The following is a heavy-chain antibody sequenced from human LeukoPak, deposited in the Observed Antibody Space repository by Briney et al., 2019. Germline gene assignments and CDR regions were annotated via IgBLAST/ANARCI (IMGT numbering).Heavy chain of an antibody. V-gene: IGHV4-59*01. CDR1: SGSISNYY. D-gene: IGHD5-12*01. CDR2: IYYTGST. Sequence: SETLSLTCTVSSGSISNYYWSWIRQPPGKGLEWIGYIYYTGSTSYNPSLESRVIMSVDTSQNQFSLKLRSVTAADTAVYYCAREDSGYDYSPFYFWGQGILVTVSS. J-gene: IGHJ4*02. CDR3: AREDSGYDYSPFYF.